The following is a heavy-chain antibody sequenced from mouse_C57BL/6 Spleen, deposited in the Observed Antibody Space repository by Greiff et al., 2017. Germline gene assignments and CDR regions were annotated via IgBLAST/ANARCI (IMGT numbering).Heavy chain of an antibody. CDR1: GYTFTSYW. V-gene: IGHV1-53*01. CDR3: ARDNGNSSYDFAY. CDR2: INPSNGGT. J-gene: IGHJ2*01. D-gene: IGHD1-1*01. Sequence: QVQLQQPGTELVKPGASVKLSCKASGYTFTSYWMHWVKQRPGQGLEWIGNINPSNGGTNYNEKFKSKATLTVDKSSSTAYMQLSSLTSEDSAVSDSARDNGNSSYDFAYWGQGTTLTVSS.